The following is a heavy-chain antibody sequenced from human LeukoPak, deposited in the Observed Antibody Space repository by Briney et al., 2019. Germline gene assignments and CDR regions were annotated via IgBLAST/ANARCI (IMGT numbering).Heavy chain of an antibody. CDR2: IKSKTDGGTT. J-gene: IGHJ4*02. Sequence: ETLSLTCTVSGYSISSGYYWGWIRQPPGKGLEWVGRIKSKTDGGTTDYAAPVKGRFTISRDDSKNTLYLQMNSLKTEDTAVYYCTTGSGSDYWGQGTLVTVSS. V-gene: IGHV3-15*01. CDR1: GYSISSGYY. CDR3: TTGSGSDY. D-gene: IGHD1-26*01.